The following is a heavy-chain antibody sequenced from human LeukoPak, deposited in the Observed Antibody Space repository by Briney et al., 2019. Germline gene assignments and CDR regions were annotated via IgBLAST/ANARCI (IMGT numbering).Heavy chain of an antibody. V-gene: IGHV3-23*01. CDR3: ARVSQLPDDYYYYYGMDV. J-gene: IGHJ6*02. CDR2: ISGSGGST. D-gene: IGHD2-2*01. Sequence: GGSLRLSCAASGFTFSSYAMSWVRQAPGKGLEWVSAISGSGGSTYYADSVKGRFTISKDNSKNTLYLQMNSLRAEDTAVYYCARVSQLPDDYYYYYGMDVWGQGTTVTVSS. CDR1: GFTFSSYA.